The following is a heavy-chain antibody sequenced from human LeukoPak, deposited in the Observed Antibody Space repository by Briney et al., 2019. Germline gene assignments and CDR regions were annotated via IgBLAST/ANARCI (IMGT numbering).Heavy chain of an antibody. D-gene: IGHD6-19*01. CDR2: TFYSGST. CDR1: AGSTSSYY. CDR3: ARDLTGYSSGWYWFDP. Sequence: PSETLSLTCTVSAGSTSSYYCGWIRQPPGNGLEWIGYTFYSGSTHYTPSLKSRVTISVDTSKNQFSLKLSSVTAADTAVYYCARDLTGYSSGWYWFDPWGQGTLVTVSS. V-gene: IGHV4-59*01. J-gene: IGHJ5*02.